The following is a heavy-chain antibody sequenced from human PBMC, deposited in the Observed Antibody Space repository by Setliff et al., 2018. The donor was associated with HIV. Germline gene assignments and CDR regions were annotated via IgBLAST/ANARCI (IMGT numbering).Heavy chain of an antibody. CDR3: ARDLRSSSWYFDL. J-gene: IGHJ2*01. CDR2: INAGNGNT. CDR1: GYTFTTYA. Sequence: ASVKVSCKASGYTFTTYAMHWVRQAPGQRLEWMGWINAGNGNTKYSQKFQGRVTIIRDTSASTVYMELSSLRSEDTALYYCARDLRSSSWYFDLWGRGTLVTVSS. V-gene: IGHV1-3*01. D-gene: IGHD2-2*01.